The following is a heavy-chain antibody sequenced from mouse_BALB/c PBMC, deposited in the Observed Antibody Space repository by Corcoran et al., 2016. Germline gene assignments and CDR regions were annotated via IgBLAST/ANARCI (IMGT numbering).Heavy chain of an antibody. CDR2: INTYTGEP. Sequence: QIQLVQFGPELKKPGETVKISCKASGYTFTNYGMKWVKQAPGKGLKWMGWINTYTGEPTYADDFKGRFAFSLETSASTAYLQINNLNNEDTATYFCARASFRPAWFAYLGQGTLVTVSA. J-gene: IGHJ3*01. CDR1: GYTFTNYG. V-gene: IGHV9-3-1*01. CDR3: ARASFRPAWFAY.